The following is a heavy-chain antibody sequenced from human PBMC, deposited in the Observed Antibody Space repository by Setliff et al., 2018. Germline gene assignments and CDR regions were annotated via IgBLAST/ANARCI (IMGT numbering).Heavy chain of an antibody. CDR2: ISTRNDT. Sequence: SVKVSCKASGYIFTRYRITWVRQSPGQGLEWVGWISTRNDTGYAQKFKGRVTLTTDTSTNTAYMELRSLRSDDTAVYYCARRSGDRGMTTGWPDDFDYWGRETLVTVSS. CDR1: GYIFTRYR. D-gene: IGHD4-17*01. CDR3: ARRSGDRGMTTGWPDDFDY. J-gene: IGHJ4*01. V-gene: IGHV1-18*01.